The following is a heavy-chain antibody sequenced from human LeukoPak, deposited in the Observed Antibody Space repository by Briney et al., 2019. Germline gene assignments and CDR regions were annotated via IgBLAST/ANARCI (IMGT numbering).Heavy chain of an antibody. CDR3: AREGGSMIVVVIGNYFDY. V-gene: IGHV3-30*04. D-gene: IGHD3-22*01. CDR1: GFTFSSYA. J-gene: IGHJ4*02. Sequence: GGSLRLSCAASGFTFSSYAMHWVRQAPGKGLEWVAVISYDGSNKYYADSVKDRFTISRDNSKNTLYLQMNSLRAEDTAVYYCAREGGSMIVVVIGNYFDYWGQGTLVTVSS. CDR2: ISYDGSNK.